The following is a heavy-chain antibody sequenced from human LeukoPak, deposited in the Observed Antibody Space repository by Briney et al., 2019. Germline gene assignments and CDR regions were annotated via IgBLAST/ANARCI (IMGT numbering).Heavy chain of an antibody. J-gene: IGHJ5*02. CDR2: IYPGDSDT. CDR1: GYSFTSYW. D-gene: IGHD6-13*01. Sequence: GESLKISCQGSGYSFTSYWIGWVRQMPGKGLEWMGIIYPGDSDTRYSPSFQGQVTISADKSISTAYLQWSSLKASDTAMYYCARLRVAAAPRCGWFDPWGQGTLVTVSS. V-gene: IGHV5-51*01. CDR3: ARLRVAAAPRCGWFDP.